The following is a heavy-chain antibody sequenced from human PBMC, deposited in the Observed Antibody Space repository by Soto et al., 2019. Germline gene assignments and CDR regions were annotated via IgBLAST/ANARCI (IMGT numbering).Heavy chain of an antibody. D-gene: IGHD2-15*01. CDR1: GGSISSSS. CDR2: IFYTGST. CDR3: ARQERPRYCSGYYPGDY. J-gene: IGHJ4*02. V-gene: IGHV4-59*08. Sequence: SDTLSITCTGSGGSISSSSWNWIRQAPGKRLEWIGCIFYTGSTNFNPSLESRVAMSLDTSKNQFSLKLSSVTAADTAVYYCARQERPRYCSGYYPGDYWGQGTLVTVSS.